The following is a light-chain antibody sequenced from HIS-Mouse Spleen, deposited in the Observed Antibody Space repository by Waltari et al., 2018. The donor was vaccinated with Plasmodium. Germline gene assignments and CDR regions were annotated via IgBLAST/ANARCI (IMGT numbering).Light chain of an antibody. CDR1: QGIRND. CDR2: AAS. J-gene: IGKJ2*01. Sequence: AIQMTQSPSSLSAYVGDRVPITCRASQGIRNDLGWYQQKPGKAPKLLISAASSLQSGVPSRFSGSGSGTDFTLTISSLQPEDFATYYCLQDYNYPYTFGQGTKLEIK. CDR3: LQDYNYPYT. V-gene: IGKV1-6*01.